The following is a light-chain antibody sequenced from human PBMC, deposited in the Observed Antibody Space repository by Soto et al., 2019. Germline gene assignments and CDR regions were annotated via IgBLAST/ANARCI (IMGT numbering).Light chain of an antibody. CDR3: CSYAGSSTWV. CDR1: SSDVGGHNY. Sequence: QSVLTQPPSASGSPGQSVTISCTGTSSDVGGHNYVSWYQQHPGKAPKVMIYEVSKRPSGVPDRFSGSKSGNTASLTVSGLQAEDEADYYCCSYAGSSTWVFGGGTKLTVL. J-gene: IGLJ3*02. CDR2: EVS. V-gene: IGLV2-8*01.